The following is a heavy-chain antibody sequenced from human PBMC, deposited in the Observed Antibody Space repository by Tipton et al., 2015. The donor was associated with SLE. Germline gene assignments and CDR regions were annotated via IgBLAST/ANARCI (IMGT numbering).Heavy chain of an antibody. Sequence: TLSLTCSVSGGSISYGSYYWGWIRQPPGKGLEWIGSIYYSGSTYYNPSLKSRVTISVDTSKNQFSLKLSSVTAADTAVYYCARHGRFLEWLGNDAFDIWGQGTMVTVSS. D-gene: IGHD3-3*01. J-gene: IGHJ3*02. CDR1: GGSISYGSYY. CDR2: IYYSGST. CDR3: ARHGRFLEWLGNDAFDI. V-gene: IGHV4-39*07.